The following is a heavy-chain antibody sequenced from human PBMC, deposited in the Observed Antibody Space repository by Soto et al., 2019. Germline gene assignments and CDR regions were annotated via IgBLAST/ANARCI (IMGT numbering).Heavy chain of an antibody. V-gene: IGHV4-59*01. Sequence: QVQLQESGPGLVKPSETLSLTCTVSGGSISSYYWSWIRQPPGKGLEWIGYIYYSGSTNYNPSLKSRVTISVDTSKNQFSLKLSSVTAADTAVYYCARGQYYDILTGYYPQFDYWGQGTLVTVSS. CDR1: GGSISSYY. CDR2: IYYSGST. D-gene: IGHD3-9*01. J-gene: IGHJ4*02. CDR3: ARGQYYDILTGYYPQFDY.